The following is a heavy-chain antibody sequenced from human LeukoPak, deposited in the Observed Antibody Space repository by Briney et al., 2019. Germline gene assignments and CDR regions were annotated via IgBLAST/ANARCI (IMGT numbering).Heavy chain of an antibody. Sequence: SETLSLTCAVSGGSISSGGYSWSWIRQPPGKGLEWIGYIYYSGSTYYNPSLKSRVTISVDTSKNQFSLKLSSVTAADTAVYYCARARDSGQHQDYWGQGTLVTVPS. CDR1: GGSISSGGYS. CDR2: IYYSGST. J-gene: IGHJ4*02. D-gene: IGHD6-19*01. CDR3: ARARDSGQHQDY. V-gene: IGHV4-30-2*01.